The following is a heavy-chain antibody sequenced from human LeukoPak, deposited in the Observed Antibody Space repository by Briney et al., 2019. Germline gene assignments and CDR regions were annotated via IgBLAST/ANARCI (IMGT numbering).Heavy chain of an antibody. CDR1: GYTFTGYY. Sequence: ASVKVSCKASGYTFTGYYMHWVRQAPGQGLEWMGWINPNSGGTNYAQKFQGRVTMTRDTSISTAYMELSRLRSDDTAVYYCAILDIVVVVAATPDAFDIWGQGTMVTVSS. CDR2: INPNSGGT. CDR3: AILDIVVVVAATPDAFDI. V-gene: IGHV1-2*02. D-gene: IGHD2-15*01. J-gene: IGHJ3*02.